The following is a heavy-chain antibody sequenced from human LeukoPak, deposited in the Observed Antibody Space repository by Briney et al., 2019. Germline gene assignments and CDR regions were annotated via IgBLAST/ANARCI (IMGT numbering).Heavy chain of an antibody. CDR2: ITSNGDNT. Sequence: GGSLRLSCAASGFTFSTYAMHWVRQAPGRGLEYVSSITSNGDNTYYANSVKGRFTISRDNSKNTLYLQMGSLRAEDMAVYYCARDRAGNGDYWGQGTLVTVSS. V-gene: IGHV3-64*01. D-gene: IGHD4-23*01. J-gene: IGHJ4*02. CDR3: ARDRAGNGDY. CDR1: GFTFSTYA.